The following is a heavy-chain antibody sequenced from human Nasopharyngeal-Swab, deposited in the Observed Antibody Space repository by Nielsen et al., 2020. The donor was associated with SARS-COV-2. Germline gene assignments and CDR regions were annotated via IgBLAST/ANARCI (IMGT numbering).Heavy chain of an antibody. Sequence: ASVKVSCKASGYTFTSYGISWVRQAPGQGLEWMGWISAYNGNTNYAQKLQGRVTMTTDTSTSTAYMELRSLRSDDTAVYCCARDPDYGDFLYYYYGMDVWGQGTTVTVSS. V-gene: IGHV1-18*01. CDR2: ISAYNGNT. D-gene: IGHD4-17*01. CDR3: ARDPDYGDFLYYYYGMDV. J-gene: IGHJ6*02. CDR1: GYTFTSYG.